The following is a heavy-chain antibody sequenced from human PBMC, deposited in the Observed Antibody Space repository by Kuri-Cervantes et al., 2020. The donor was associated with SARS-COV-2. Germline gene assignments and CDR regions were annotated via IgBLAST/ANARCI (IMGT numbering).Heavy chain of an antibody. CDR3: ASNMRDSSAPDAFDI. V-gene: IGHV3-23*01. CDR1: GFTFSSYA. Sequence: GGSLRLSCAASGFTFSSYAMSWVRQAPGKGLEWVSAISGSGGSTYYADSVKGWFTISRDNSKNTLYLQMNSLRAEDTAVYYCASNMRDSSAPDAFDIWGQGTMVTVSS. D-gene: IGHD3-22*01. CDR2: ISGSGGST. J-gene: IGHJ3*02.